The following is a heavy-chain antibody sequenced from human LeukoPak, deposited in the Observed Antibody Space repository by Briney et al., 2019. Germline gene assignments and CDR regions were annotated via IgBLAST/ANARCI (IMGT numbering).Heavy chain of an antibody. CDR1: GGSISSYY. J-gene: IGHJ6*04. V-gene: IGHV4-59*01. Sequence: PSETLSLTCTVSGGSISSYYWSWIRQPPGKELEWIGYIYYSGSTNYNPSLKSRVTISVDTSKNQFSLKLSSVTAADTAVYYCARDGRVRSHYYYYGMDVWGKGTTVTVSS. CDR3: ARDGRVRSHYYYYGMDV. CDR2: IYYSGST. D-gene: IGHD3-3*01.